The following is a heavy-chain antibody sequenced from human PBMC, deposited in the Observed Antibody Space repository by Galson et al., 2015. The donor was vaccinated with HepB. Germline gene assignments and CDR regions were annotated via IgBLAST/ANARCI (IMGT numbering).Heavy chain of an antibody. V-gene: IGHV6-1*01. CDR3: ARGYAIDI. CDR2: TYYRSKWFN. J-gene: IGHJ3*02. Sequence: CAISGDSVSSNSAAWNWIRQSPSRGLEWLGRTYYRSKWFNDYAVSAKSRITINADTSKNQFSLQLDSVTPEDTAVYYCARGYAIDIWGKGTMVTVSS. CDR1: GDSVSSNSAA.